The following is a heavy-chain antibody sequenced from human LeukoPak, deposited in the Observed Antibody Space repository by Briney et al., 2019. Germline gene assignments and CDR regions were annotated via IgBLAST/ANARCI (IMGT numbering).Heavy chain of an antibody. CDR2: MNPNSGNT. CDR1: GYTFTSYD. CDR3: ARGRRDTMVRGVKTAPPGWNY. Sequence: ASVKVSCKASGYTFTSYDINWVRQATGQGLEWMGWMNPNSGNTGYAQKVQGRVTMTRNTSISTAYMELSSLRSEDTAVYYCARGRRDTMVRGVKTAPPGWNYWGQGTLVTVSS. V-gene: IGHV1-8*01. D-gene: IGHD3-10*01. J-gene: IGHJ4*02.